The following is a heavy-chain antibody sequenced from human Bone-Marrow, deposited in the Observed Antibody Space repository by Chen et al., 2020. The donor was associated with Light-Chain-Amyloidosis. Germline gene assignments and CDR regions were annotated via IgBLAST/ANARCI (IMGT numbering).Heavy chain of an antibody. D-gene: IGHD3-9*01. J-gene: IGHJ3*02. CDR1: GFAFSSYA. CDR2: SSGSGGSR. CDR3: AKDISYDDILPGYPADAFDI. Sequence: EVQLVESGGGLLQRGGSLGLSGAAAGFAFSSYALGGARQAPGKGREWVSTSSGSGGSRYYGDSVKGRLTISRDNSKNALFLQMNSLRAEDTAVYYCAKDISYDDILPGYPADAFDIWGQGTMVTVSS. V-gene: IGHV3-23*04.